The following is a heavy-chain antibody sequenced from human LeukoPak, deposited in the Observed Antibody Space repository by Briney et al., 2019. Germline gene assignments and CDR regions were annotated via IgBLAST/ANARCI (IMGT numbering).Heavy chain of an antibody. V-gene: IGHV1-69*05. J-gene: IGHJ4*02. Sequence: SSVKVSCKASGGTFSSYAISWVRQAPGQGLEWMGRIIPIFGTANYAQKFQGRVTITTDECTSTAYMELSSLRSEDTAVYYCAATTVTTIDYWGQGTLVTVSS. CDR1: GGTFSSYA. CDR3: AATTVTTIDY. CDR2: IIPIFGTA. D-gene: IGHD4-17*01.